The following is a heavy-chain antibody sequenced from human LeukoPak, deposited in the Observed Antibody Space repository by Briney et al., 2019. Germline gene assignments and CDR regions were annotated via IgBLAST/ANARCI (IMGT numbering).Heavy chain of an antibody. D-gene: IGHD5-18*01. J-gene: IGHJ4*02. Sequence: GGSLRLSCAASGFTFSTYWMSWVRQAPGKGLEWVANIKEDGSEINYADSVRGRFTISRDNAKNSLYLQMNSLRAEDTAVYYCARGYTCGYWGQGALVIVSS. V-gene: IGHV3-7*04. CDR2: IKEDGSEI. CDR3: ARGYTCGY. CDR1: GFTFSTYW.